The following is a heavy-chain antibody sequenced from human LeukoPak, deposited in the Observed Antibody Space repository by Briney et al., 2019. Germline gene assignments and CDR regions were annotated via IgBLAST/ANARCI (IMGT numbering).Heavy chain of an antibody. CDR3: ARGGQPYYDVLTGHGGAFDI. V-gene: IGHV4-59*01. CDR1: GGSISSYY. D-gene: IGHD3-9*01. J-gene: IGHJ3*02. CDR2: IYYSGST. Sequence: SETLSLTCTVSGGSISSYYWSWIRQPPGKGLEWIGYIYYSGSTNYNPSLKSRVTISVDTSKNQFSLKLSSVTAADTAVYYCARGGQPYYDVLTGHGGAFDIWGQGTMVTVSS.